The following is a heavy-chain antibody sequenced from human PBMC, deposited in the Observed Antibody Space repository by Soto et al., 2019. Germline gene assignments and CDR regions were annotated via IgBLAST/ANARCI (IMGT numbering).Heavy chain of an antibody. Sequence: GGSLRLSCAASGFTFSSYAMSWVRQAPGKGLEWVSAISGSGGSTCYADSVKGRFTISRDNSKNTLYLQMNSLRAEDTAVYYCARDYGGFGMDGNWFDPWGQGTLVTVSS. CDR2: ISGSGGST. V-gene: IGHV3-23*01. D-gene: IGHD3-10*01. CDR3: ARDYGGFGMDGNWFDP. CDR1: GFTFSSYA. J-gene: IGHJ5*02.